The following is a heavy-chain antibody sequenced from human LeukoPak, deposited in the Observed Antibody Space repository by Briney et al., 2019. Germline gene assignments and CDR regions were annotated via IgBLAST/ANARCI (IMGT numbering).Heavy chain of an antibody. CDR3: AKGFGYNNLYYFDY. V-gene: IGHV3-23*01. D-gene: IGHD5-24*01. CDR1: GFTFSSYA. J-gene: IGHJ4*02. CDR2: VSGGGGTT. Sequence: TGGSLRLSCAASGFTFSSYAMRWVRQAPGKGLEWVSAVSGGGGTTEYADSVKGRFTISRDYSRNALSLQMNSPRAEDTAVYYCAKGFGYNNLYYFDYWGQGTMVTVSS.